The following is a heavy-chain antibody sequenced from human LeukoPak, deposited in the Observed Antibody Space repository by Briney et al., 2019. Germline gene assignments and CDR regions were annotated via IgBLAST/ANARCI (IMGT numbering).Heavy chain of an antibody. Sequence: PGRSLRLSCAASGFTFSSYGMHWVRQAPGKGLEWVAVIWYDGSNKYYADSVKGRFTISRDNSKNTLYLQMNSLRAEDTAVYYCARDLLRLYSSGWLNDAFDIWGQGTMVTVSS. CDR1: GFTFSSYG. J-gene: IGHJ3*02. D-gene: IGHD6-19*01. CDR3: ARDLLRLYSSGWLNDAFDI. CDR2: IWYDGSNK. V-gene: IGHV3-33*01.